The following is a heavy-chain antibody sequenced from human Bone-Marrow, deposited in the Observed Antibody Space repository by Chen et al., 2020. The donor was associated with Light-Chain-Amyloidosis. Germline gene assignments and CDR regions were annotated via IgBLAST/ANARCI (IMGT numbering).Heavy chain of an antibody. CDR2: IWYDGSNE. J-gene: IGHJ4*02. D-gene: IGHD2-15*01. CDR3: AREVVAATSYYDH. CDR1: GFNFNYYA. Sequence: QVQLVESGGGVVQPGGSLRLSCGASGFNFNYYAMHWVRQAPGKGLEWLAFIWYDGSNENYADSVKGRLTISRDNSKNTVDLQMNSLRVDETAVYYCAREVVAATSYYDHWGQGALVTVSS. V-gene: IGHV3-33*01.